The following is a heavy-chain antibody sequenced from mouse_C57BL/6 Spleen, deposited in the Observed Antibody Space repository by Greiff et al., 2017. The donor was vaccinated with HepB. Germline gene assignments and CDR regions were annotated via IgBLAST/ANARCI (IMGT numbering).Heavy chain of an antibody. CDR1: GFTFSDYY. CDR3: ARRDNWEAFDY. J-gene: IGHJ2*01. D-gene: IGHD4-1*01. CDR2: INYDGSST. V-gene: IGHV5-16*01. Sequence: EVHLVESEGGLVQPGSSMKLSCTASGFTFSDYYMAWVRQVPEKGLEWVANINYDGSSTYYLDSLKSRFIISRDNAKNILYLQMSSLKSEDTATYYCARRDNWEAFDYWGQGTTLTVSS.